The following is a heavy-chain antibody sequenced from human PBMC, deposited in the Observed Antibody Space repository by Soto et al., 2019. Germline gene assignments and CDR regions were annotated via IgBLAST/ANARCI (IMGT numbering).Heavy chain of an antibody. CDR3: AKVNIQYFHQGPFDY. CDR1: GFTFSSYA. D-gene: IGHD4-4*01. J-gene: IGHJ4*02. CDR2: ISGSGDST. Sequence: GGSLRLSCAASGFTFSSYAMSWVRQAPGKGLEWVSVISGSGDSTYYADSVKGRFTISRDNSKNTLYLQMNSLRAEDTALYYCAKVNIQYFHQGPFDYWGQGTLVTVSS. V-gene: IGHV3-23*01.